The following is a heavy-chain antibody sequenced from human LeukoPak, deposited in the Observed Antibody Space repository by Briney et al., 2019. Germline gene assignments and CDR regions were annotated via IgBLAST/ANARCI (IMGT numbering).Heavy chain of an antibody. D-gene: IGHD3-3*01. CDR1: GFTFTDYY. CDR3: ARDRSRVLDY. CDR2: INPVSGGT. V-gene: IGHV1-2*02. J-gene: IGHJ4*02. Sequence: ASVKVSCRASGFTFTDYYMHWVRQAPGQGPEWMGWINPVSGGTDFAQKFQGRVTFSRDLSITTVYMDLRRLRFDDTAVYYCARDRSRVLDYWGQGTVVTVSS.